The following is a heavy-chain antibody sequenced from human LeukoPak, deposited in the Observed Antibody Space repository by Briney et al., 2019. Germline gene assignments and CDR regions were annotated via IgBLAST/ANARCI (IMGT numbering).Heavy chain of an antibody. CDR3: AKSGGSSWYGDYFDY. CDR1: GGSISSGSHY. CDR2: VYTSG. D-gene: IGHD6-13*01. J-gene: IGHJ4*02. Sequence: SETLSLTCTVSGGSISSGSHYWTWIRQPAGKGLEWIGRVYTSGSTIGNTNYNPSLKSRVTISVDTSKNQFSLKLSSVTAADTAVYYCAKSGGSSWYGDYFDYWGQGTLVTVSS. V-gene: IGHV4-61*02.